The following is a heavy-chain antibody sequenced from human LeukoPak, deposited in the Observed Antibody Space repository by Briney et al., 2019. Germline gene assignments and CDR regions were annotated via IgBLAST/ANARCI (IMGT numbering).Heavy chain of an antibody. D-gene: IGHD3-22*01. CDR3: ARGSYYYDSSGYYYSYYMDV. CDR2: IYSGGST. V-gene: IGHV3-53*01. Sequence: GGSLRLSCAASGFTVSSNYMNWVRQAPGKGLEWVSVIYSGGSTYYPDSVKGRFTISRDNSKNTLYLQMNSLRAEDTAVYYCARGSYYYDSSGYYYSYYMDVWGKGTTVTISS. J-gene: IGHJ6*03. CDR1: GFTVSSNY.